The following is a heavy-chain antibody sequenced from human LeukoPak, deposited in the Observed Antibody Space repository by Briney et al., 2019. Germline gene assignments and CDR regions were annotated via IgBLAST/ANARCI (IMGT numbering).Heavy chain of an antibody. CDR2: INPSSGGT. CDR1: GYTFIAYY. CDR3: AGEGTTYHGPGSHNDAFDI. D-gene: IGHD3-10*01. J-gene: IGHJ3*02. V-gene: IGHV1-2*02. Sequence: ASVKVSCKASGYTFIAYYMHWVRQVPGQGLEWMGWINPSSGGTNYAQKFQGRVTMTRDTSISTAYMELSRLSYDDTAMYYCAGEGTTYHGPGSHNDAFDIWGQGTMVTVSS.